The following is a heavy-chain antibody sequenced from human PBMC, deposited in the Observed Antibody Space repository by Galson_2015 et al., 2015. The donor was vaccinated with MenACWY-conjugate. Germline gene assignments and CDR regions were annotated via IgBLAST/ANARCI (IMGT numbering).Heavy chain of an antibody. D-gene: IGHD1-26*01. CDR2: INSDGRST. Sequence: SLRLSCAASGFTFSTYWMHWVRQAPGKGLVWVSRINSDGRSTSYADSVKGRLTISRDNAKNTLYLQMNSLRAEDTAVYYCARSGGNYRTTSHFDYWGQGTLVTVSS. J-gene: IGHJ4*02. CDR1: GFTFSTYW. V-gene: IGHV3-74*01. CDR3: ARSGGNYRTTSHFDY.